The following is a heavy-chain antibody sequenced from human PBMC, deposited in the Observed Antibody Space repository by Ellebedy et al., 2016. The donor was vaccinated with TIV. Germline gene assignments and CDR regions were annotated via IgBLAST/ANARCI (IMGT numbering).Heavy chain of an antibody. V-gene: IGHV5-10-1*01. CDR3: ARREGTATGGFDP. D-gene: IGHD1-1*01. CDR1: GYSFTAYW. CDR2: IDPSDSYI. J-gene: IGHJ5*02. Sequence: GESLKISCKGSGYSFTAYWISWVRQMPGKGLEWMGRIDPSDSYIKYSPSFQGHVTISADRSISTAYLQWSSLKTSDTAMYFCARREGTATGGFDPWGQGTLVTVSS.